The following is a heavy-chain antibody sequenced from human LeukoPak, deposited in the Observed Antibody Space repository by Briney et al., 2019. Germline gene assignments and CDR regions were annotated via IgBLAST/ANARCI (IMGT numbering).Heavy chain of an antibody. J-gene: IGHJ4*02. D-gene: IGHD5-18*01. CDR3: AKDYGYSYGLGFDY. V-gene: IGHV3-23*01. CDR2: ISGSGGST. CDR1: GFTLSSYA. Sequence: QPGGSLRLSCAASGFTLSSYAMSWVRQAPGKGLEWVSAISGSGGSTYYADSVKGRFTTSRDNSKNTLYLQMNNLRAEDTAVYYCAKDYGYSYGLGFDYWGQGTLVTVSS.